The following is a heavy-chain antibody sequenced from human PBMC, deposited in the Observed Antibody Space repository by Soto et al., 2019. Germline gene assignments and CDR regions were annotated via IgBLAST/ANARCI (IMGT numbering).Heavy chain of an antibody. CDR3: ARLGGYYQSLDS. J-gene: IGHJ5*01. CDR1: GGSLTSYY. V-gene: IGHV4-59*08. D-gene: IGHD3-22*01. CDR2: IYYSGST. Sequence: QVQLQESGPGLVKPSETLSLTCTVSGGSLTSYYWAWIRQPPGKGLEWIGYIYYSGSTSYNPSITSRVTISVDSSNNQFSLNLSSVSAADTAVYYCARLGGYYQSLDSWGQGTLVTVSS.